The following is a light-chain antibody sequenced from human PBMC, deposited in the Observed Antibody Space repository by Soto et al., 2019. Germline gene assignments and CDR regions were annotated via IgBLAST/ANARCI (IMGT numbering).Light chain of an antibody. V-gene: IGLV2-14*03. CDR3: SSYTSSNTLVV. Sequence: QSVLTQPASVSGSPGQSITISCTGTSSDVGGYDYVSWYQQHPGKSPKLMIYDVSNRPSGASNRFSGSKSGNTASLTISGLQAEDEADYYCSSYTSSNTLVVFGGGTQLTVL. CDR2: DVS. J-gene: IGLJ2*01. CDR1: SSDVGGYDY.